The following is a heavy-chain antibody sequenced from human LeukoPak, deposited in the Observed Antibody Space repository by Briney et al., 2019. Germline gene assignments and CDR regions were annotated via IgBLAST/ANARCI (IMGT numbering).Heavy chain of an antibody. V-gene: IGHV4-34*01. CDR3: ARVDTAMVDY. Sequence: SETLSLTCAVYGGSFSGYYWSWFRQPPGKGLEWIGEINHSGSTNYNPSLKSRVTISVDTSKNQFSLKLSSVTAADTAVYYCARVDTAMVDYWGQGTLVTVSS. CDR1: GGSFSGYY. CDR2: INHSGST. D-gene: IGHD5-18*01. J-gene: IGHJ4*02.